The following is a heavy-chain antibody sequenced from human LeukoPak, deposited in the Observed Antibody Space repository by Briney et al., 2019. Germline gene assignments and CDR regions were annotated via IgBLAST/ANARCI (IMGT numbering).Heavy chain of an antibody. CDR2: ISYDGSNK. Sequence: GGSLRLSCAASEFTFSTYAMHWVRQAPGKGLEWVAVISYDGSNKYYADSVKGRFTISRDNAKNSLYLQMNSLRAEDTAVYYCAELGITMIGGVWGKGTTVTISS. CDR3: AELGITMIGGV. CDR1: EFTFSTYA. J-gene: IGHJ6*04. D-gene: IGHD3-10*02. V-gene: IGHV3-30*04.